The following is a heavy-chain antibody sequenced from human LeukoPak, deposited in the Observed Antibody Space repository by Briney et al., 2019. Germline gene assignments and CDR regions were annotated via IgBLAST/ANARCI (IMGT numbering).Heavy chain of an antibody. CDR2: ISSSSSYI. J-gene: IGHJ3*02. V-gene: IGHV3-21*01. Sequence: GGSLRLSCAASGFTFSSYSMNWVRQAPGEGLEWVSSISSSSSYIYYADSVKGRFTISRDNAKNSLYLQMNSLRAEDTAVYYCARDLAYCGGDCYPNAFDIWGQGTMVTVSS. CDR1: GFTFSSYS. CDR3: ARDLAYCGGDCYPNAFDI. D-gene: IGHD2-21*02.